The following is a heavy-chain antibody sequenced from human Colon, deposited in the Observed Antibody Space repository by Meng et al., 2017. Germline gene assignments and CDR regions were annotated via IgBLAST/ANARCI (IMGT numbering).Heavy chain of an antibody. CDR2: IHHGGTT. CDR3: ARRAPLWFGELASFDS. D-gene: IGHD3-10*01. J-gene: IGHJ4*02. CDR1: GGSITTNSY. Sequence: QGQLVESGPGLVKPSGTLSLTCAVSGGSITTNSYWSWVRQSPKKGLEWIGEIHHGGTTNYNPSLKSRVTISVDKSKNQFSLKLNSVTAADTAVYFCARRAPLWFGELASFDSWGQGTLVTVSS. V-gene: IGHV4-4*02.